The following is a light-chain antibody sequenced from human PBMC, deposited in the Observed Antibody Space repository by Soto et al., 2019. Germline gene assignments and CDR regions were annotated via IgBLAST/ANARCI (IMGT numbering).Light chain of an antibody. CDR3: QVWDSSSAHYV. CDR2: YDS. J-gene: IGLJ1*01. Sequence: SYELTQPPSVSVAPGKTARITCGGNNIGSKSVHWYQQKPGQAPVLVIYYDSDRPSGIPERFSGSNSGNTATLTISRVEAGDEADYYCQVWDSSSAHYVFGPGTKLTVL. V-gene: IGLV3-21*04. CDR1: NIGSKS.